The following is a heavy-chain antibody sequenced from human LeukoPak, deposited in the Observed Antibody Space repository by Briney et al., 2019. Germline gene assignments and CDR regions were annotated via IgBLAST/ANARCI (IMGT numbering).Heavy chain of an antibody. CDR3: AREGHDTIFGVVIQYNWFDP. CDR1: GGSFSGYY. V-gene: IGHV4-34*01. D-gene: IGHD3-3*01. CDR2: INHSGST. J-gene: IGHJ5*02. Sequence: SETLSLTCAVYGGSFSGYYWSWVRQPPGKGLEWIGEINHSGSTNYNPSLKSRVTISVDTSKNQFSLKLSSVTAADTAVYYCAREGHDTIFGVVIQYNWFDPWGQGTLVTVSS.